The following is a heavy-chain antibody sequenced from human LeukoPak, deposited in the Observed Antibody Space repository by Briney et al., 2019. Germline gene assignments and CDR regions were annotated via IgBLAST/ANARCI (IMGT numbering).Heavy chain of an antibody. J-gene: IGHJ3*02. CDR3: AKSNGYGLVGI. CDR2: IYHSGST. CDR1: GYSISSGYY. Sequence: KTSETLSLTCTVSGYSISSGYYWGWIRQPPGKGLEWIGSIYHSGSTYYNPSLKSRVTISLDTSRNQFSLKLNSVTAADTAVYYCAKSNGYGLVGIWGQGTMVTVSS. V-gene: IGHV4-38-2*02. D-gene: IGHD3-10*01.